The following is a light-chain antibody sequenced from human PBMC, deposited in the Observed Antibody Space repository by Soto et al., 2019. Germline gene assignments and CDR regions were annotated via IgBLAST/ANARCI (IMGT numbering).Light chain of an antibody. CDR2: GAS. CDR1: QSVSSN. Sequence: ELVSPPSXDSPSLSPGERAPLHCRASQSVSSNLAWYQQNPVQAPRLLIYGASTRATGIPARFSGSGSGTEFTLTISSLQSEDFAVYYCQQYNKWQVTVGRGTKVDIK. V-gene: IGKV3-15*01. J-gene: IGKJ4*01. CDR3: QQYNKWQVT.